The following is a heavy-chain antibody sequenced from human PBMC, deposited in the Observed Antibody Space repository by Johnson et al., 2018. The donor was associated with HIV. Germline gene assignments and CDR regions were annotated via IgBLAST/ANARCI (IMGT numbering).Heavy chain of an antibody. Sequence: QVQLVESGGGVVQPGRSLRLSCAASGFTFSSYGIHWVRQAPGKGLEWEAFIWCDGSNKYYADSVKGRFTISRDNSKNTLHLQMNSLSAEDTAVYYCARRGVGATTDAFDIWGQGTMVTVSS. V-gene: IGHV3-30*19. CDR1: GFTFSSYG. J-gene: IGHJ3*02. CDR2: IWCDGSNK. D-gene: IGHD1-26*01. CDR3: ARRGVGATTDAFDI.